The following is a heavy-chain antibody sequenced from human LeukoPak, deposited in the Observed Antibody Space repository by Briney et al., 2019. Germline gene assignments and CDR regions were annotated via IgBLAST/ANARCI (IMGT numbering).Heavy chain of an antibody. V-gene: IGHV4-59*11. D-gene: IGHD4-17*01. CDR3: ARAYGDSLYYYYYYMDV. CDR2: IYYSGST. J-gene: IGHJ6*03. Sequence: SETLSLTCTVSGVSISSHYWSWIRQPPGKGLEWIGYIYYSGSTNYNPSLKSRVTISVDTSKNQFSLKLSSVTAADTAVYYCARAYGDSLYYYYYYMDVWGKGTTVTVSS. CDR1: GVSISSHY.